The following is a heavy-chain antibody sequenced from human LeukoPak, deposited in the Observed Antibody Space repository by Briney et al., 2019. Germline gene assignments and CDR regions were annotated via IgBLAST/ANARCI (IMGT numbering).Heavy chain of an antibody. CDR2: ISYDGSNT. CDR3: ARRAGAYSHPYDY. V-gene: IGHV3-30*14. J-gene: IGHJ4*02. Sequence: GGSLRLSCAASGFTFSSYAMHWVRQAPGKGLEWVAVISYDGSNTYYADSVKGRFTISRDNSKNTLYLQMNSLRAEDTAVYYCARRAGAYSHPYDYWGRGTLVTVSS. D-gene: IGHD4/OR15-4a*01. CDR1: GFTFSSYA.